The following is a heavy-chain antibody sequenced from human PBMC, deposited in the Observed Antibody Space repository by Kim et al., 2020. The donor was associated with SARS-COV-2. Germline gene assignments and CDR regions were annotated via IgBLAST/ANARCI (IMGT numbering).Heavy chain of an antibody. J-gene: IGHJ2*01. CDR2: IYYSGST. D-gene: IGHD3-22*01. CDR1: GGSVSSGSYY. Sequence: SETLSLTCTVSGGSVSSGSYYWSWIRQPPGKGLEWIGYIYYSGSTNYNPSLKSRVTISVDTSKNQFSLKLSSVTAADTAVYYCASQYYYDSSGYWGNSAYFDLWGRGTLVTVSS. V-gene: IGHV4-61*01. CDR3: ASQYYYDSSGYWGNSAYFDL.